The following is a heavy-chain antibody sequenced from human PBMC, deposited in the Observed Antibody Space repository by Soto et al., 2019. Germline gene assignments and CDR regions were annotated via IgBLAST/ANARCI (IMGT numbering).Heavy chain of an antibody. CDR3: AKGVPGIAVAGTGYFQH. Sequence: GGSLRLSCAASGFTFSSYAMSWFRQAPGKGLEWVSGISGSGDSTYYADSVKGRLTISRDNSKNTLYLQMNSLRAEDTAVYYCAKGVPGIAVAGTGYFQHWGQGTLVTVSS. V-gene: IGHV3-23*01. CDR2: ISGSGDST. J-gene: IGHJ1*01. CDR1: GFTFSSYA. D-gene: IGHD6-19*01.